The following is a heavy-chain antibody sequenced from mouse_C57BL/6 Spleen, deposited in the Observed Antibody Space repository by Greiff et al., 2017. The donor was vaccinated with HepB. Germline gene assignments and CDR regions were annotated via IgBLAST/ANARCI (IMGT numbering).Heavy chain of an antibody. J-gene: IGHJ3*01. CDR1: GFTFSSYA. CDR3: TRDSSGYFAY. D-gene: IGHD3-2*02. Sequence: EVKVEESGEGLVKPGGSLKLSCAASGFTFSSYAMSWVRQTPEKRLEWVAYISSGGDYIYYADTVKGRFTISRDNARNNLYLQISSLKSEDTAMYYCTRDSSGYFAYWGQGTLVTVSA. V-gene: IGHV5-9-1*02. CDR2: ISSGGDYI.